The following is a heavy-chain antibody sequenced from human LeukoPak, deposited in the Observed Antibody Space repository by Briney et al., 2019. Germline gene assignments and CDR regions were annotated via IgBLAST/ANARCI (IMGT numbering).Heavy chain of an antibody. CDR2: ISGSGGST. V-gene: IGHV3-23*01. J-gene: IGHJ4*02. D-gene: IGHD6-13*01. CDR1: GFTFSSYA. CDR3: AKSSGPAGYSSSWYLN. Sequence: GGSLRLSCAASGFTFSSYAMSWVGQAPGKGLECVSAISGSGGSTYYADSVKGRFTISRDNSKITLYLQMNSLRAEDTAVYYCAKSSGPAGYSSSWYLNWGQGTLVTVSS.